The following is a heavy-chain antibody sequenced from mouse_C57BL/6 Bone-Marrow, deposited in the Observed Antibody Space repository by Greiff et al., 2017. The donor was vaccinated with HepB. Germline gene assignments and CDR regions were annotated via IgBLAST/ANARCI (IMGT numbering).Heavy chain of an antibody. V-gene: IGHV1-74*01. CDR3: AIGDYGSPDY. D-gene: IGHD1-1*01. J-gene: IGHJ2*01. Sequence: QVHVKQPGAELVKPGASVKVSCKASGYTFTSYWMHWVKQRPGQGLEWIGRIHPSDSDTNYNQKFKGKATLTVDKSSSTAYMQLSSLTSEDSAVYYCAIGDYGSPDYWGQGTTLTVSS. CDR1: GYTFTSYW. CDR2: IHPSDSDT.